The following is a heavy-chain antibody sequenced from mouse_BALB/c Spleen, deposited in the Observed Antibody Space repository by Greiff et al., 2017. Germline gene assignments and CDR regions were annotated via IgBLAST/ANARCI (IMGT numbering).Heavy chain of an antibody. Sequence: EVQLQESGPGLVKPSQSLSLTCSVTGYSITSGYYWNWIRQFPGNKLEWMGYISYDGSNNYNPSLKNRISITRDTSKNQFFLKLNSVTTEDTATYYCARDRYDGYPAWFAYWGQGTLVTVSA. D-gene: IGHD2-3*01. V-gene: IGHV3-6*02. CDR1: GYSITSGYY. CDR2: ISYDGSN. J-gene: IGHJ3*01. CDR3: ARDRYDGYPAWFAY.